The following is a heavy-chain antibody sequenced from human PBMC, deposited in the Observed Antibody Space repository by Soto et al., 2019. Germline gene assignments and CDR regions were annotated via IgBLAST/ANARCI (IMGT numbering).Heavy chain of an antibody. V-gene: IGHV3-23*01. CDR2: ISGGGGRT. D-gene: IGHD6-13*01. CDR1: GFTFSSYA. Sequence: GGSLRLSCAASGFTFSSYAFSWVRQAPGMGLEWVSGISGGGGRTYYADSVKGRFTISGDSSKNTLYLQMNSLRVEDTAVYYCAKVGSSSWLGWFDPWGQGTLVTVSS. CDR3: AKVGSSSWLGWFDP. J-gene: IGHJ5*02.